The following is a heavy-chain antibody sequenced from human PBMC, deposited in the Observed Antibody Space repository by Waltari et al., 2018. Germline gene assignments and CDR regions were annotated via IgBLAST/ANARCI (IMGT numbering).Heavy chain of an antibody. CDR3: ARADSSSSVIGY. J-gene: IGHJ4*02. V-gene: IGHV4-59*01. Sequence: QVQLQESGPGLVKPSETLSLTCPVSGGSFSSYYWSSTRQPPGKGLEWIGYIYYSGSTNYNPSLKSRVTISVDTSKNQFALKLSSVTAADTAVYYCARADSSSSVIGYWGQGTLVTVSS. CDR1: GGSFSSYY. D-gene: IGHD6-13*01. CDR2: IYYSGST.